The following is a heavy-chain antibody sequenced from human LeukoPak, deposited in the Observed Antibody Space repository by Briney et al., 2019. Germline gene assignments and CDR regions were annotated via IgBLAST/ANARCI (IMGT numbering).Heavy chain of an antibody. V-gene: IGHV1-2*02. Sequence: GASVKVSCKASGYTFTGYYMHWVRQAPGQGLEWMGWINPNSGDTNYAQKFQGGVTMTRETSINTAYMELSRLRTDDTAVYYCAKNPYEYYFDYWGQGTLVTVSS. D-gene: IGHD5-12*01. CDR2: INPNSGDT. CDR1: GYTFTGYY. J-gene: IGHJ4*02. CDR3: AKNPYEYYFDY.